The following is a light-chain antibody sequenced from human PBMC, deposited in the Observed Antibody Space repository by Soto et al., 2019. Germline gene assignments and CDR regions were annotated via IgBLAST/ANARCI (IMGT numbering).Light chain of an antibody. J-gene: IGLJ1*01. CDR2: DVS. V-gene: IGLV2-14*01. Sequence: QSVLTQPASVSGSPGQSITISCTGTSSDVGGYNAVSWYQQHPGRAPKLMIYDVSNRPSGISNRFSGSKSGSTASLTISGLQAEDAADYYCSSYTRSGVYVFGAGTKLTVL. CDR1: SSDVGGYNA. CDR3: SSYTRSGVYV.